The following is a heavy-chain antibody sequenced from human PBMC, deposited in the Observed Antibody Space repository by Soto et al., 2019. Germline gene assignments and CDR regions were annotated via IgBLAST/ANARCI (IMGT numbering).Heavy chain of an antibody. D-gene: IGHD3-22*01. V-gene: IGHV5-51*01. CDR1: GYSFTSYW. J-gene: IGHJ4*02. Sequence: PGESLKIPFKGSGYSFTSYWIGWVRQMPGKGLEWMGTIYPGDSETTYSPSFQGQVTISADKSIRTAHLQWTSLKASDTAMYYCARLDSSGYHLVDYWGQGTLVTVSS. CDR2: IYPGDSET. CDR3: ARLDSSGYHLVDY.